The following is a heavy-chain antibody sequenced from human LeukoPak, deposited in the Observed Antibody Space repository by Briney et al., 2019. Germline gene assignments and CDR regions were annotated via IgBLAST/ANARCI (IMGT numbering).Heavy chain of an antibody. CDR3: ARDGLYSNGYSYFDY. CDR2: VYARGYT. V-gene: IGHV4-4*07. J-gene: IGHJ4*02. Sequence: PSETLSLTCTVSGDSFNDYHWSWIRQPAGKRLEWIGRVYARGYTNYNPSLRRRVTMSLDTSKKQLSLRLSSVSAADTAVYYCARDGLYSNGYSYFDYWGQGTLVTVSP. D-gene: IGHD3-22*01. CDR1: GDSFNDYH.